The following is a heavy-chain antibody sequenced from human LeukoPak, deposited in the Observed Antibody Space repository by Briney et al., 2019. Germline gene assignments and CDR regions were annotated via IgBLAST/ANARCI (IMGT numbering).Heavy chain of an antibody. V-gene: IGHV3-21*01. J-gene: IGHJ4*02. D-gene: IGHD2-8*01. CDR1: GFTFSSYS. Sequence: PGGSLRLSCAASGFTFSSYSMNWVRQAPGKGLEWVSSISSSGSYIYYADSVKGRFTISRDNAKNSLYLQMNSLRAEDTAVYYCAAGYCTNGVCSNFDYWGQGTLVTVSS. CDR2: ISSSGSYI. CDR3: AAGYCTNGVCSNFDY.